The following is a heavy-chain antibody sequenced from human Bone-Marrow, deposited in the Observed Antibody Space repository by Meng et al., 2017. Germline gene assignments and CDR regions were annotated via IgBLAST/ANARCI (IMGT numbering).Heavy chain of an antibody. CDR1: GYTFTSYA. V-gene: IGHV1-3*01. J-gene: IGHJ4*02. D-gene: IGHD3-9*01. CDR3: ARGNTYYDILTIDY. CDR2: INAGNGNT. Sequence: QVERGVCGGGVKKPGASVKVSCKASGYTFTSYAMPWVRQAPGQRLEWMGWINAGNGNTKYSQKFQGRVTITRDTSASTAYMELSSLRSEDTAVYYCARGNTYYDILTIDYWGQGTLVTVSS.